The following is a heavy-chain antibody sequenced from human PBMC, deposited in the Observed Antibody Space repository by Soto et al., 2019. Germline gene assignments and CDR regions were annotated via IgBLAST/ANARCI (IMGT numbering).Heavy chain of an antibody. CDR1: GFTFSSYG. CDR3: AREGAYYDSSGYYFDY. D-gene: IGHD3-22*01. J-gene: IGHJ4*02. V-gene: IGHV3-33*08. Sequence: GESLKISCAASGFTFSSYGMHWVRQAPGKGLEWVAVIWYDGSNKYYADSVKGRFTISRDNSKNTLYLQMNSLRAEDTAVYYCAREGAYYDSSGYYFDYWGQGTLVTVSS. CDR2: IWYDGSNK.